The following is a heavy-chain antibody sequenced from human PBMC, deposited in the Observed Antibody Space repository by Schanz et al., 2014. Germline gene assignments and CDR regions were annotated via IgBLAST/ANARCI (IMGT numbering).Heavy chain of an antibody. CDR3: ARDRAPEPYSSRWSAQDY. CDR2: ISIRGGNT. J-gene: IGHJ4*02. Sequence: EVQLVESGGGLVQPGGSLRLSCAASGFTFSTYAMTWVRQAPGKGLEWVSSISIRGGNTYYTDSVKGRFTISRDNSKNTPDLQLNSLRPEDSAVYSCARDRAPEPYSSRWSAQDYWGQGTLVTVSS. CDR1: GFTFSTYA. D-gene: IGHD6-13*01. V-gene: IGHV3-23*04.